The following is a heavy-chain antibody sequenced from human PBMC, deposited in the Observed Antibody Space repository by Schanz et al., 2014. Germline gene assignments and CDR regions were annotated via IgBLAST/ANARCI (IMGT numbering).Heavy chain of an antibody. Sequence: QVQLVQSGAEVKKPGASVKVSCKASGYTFRHYGISWLRQAPGQGLEWMGIINPTGGSTTYAEKFLGRVTMTSDTSTSTVYMELSRLRSEDMAVYYCVRAPHYGSGRHLDYWGQGTLVTVSS. J-gene: IGHJ4*02. CDR3: VRAPHYGSGRHLDY. V-gene: IGHV1-46*03. D-gene: IGHD3-10*01. CDR2: INPTGGST. CDR1: GYTFRHYG.